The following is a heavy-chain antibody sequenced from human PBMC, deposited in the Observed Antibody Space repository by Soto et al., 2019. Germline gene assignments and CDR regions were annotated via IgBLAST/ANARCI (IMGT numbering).Heavy chain of an antibody. Sequence: LRLSCAASGFRFSTYWMRWVRQAPGKGLEWVANMKDDGSETYYVDSVKGRFTISRDNAKTSLYLQMNSLRAEDTAVYYCAKGGHIDFCGQGTLVTVSS. V-gene: IGHV3-7*03. CDR2: MKDDGSET. CDR3: AKGGHIDF. D-gene: IGHD3-16*01. CDR1: GFRFSTYW. J-gene: IGHJ4*02.